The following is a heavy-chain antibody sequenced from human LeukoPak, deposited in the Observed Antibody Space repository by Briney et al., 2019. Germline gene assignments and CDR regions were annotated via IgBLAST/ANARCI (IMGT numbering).Heavy chain of an antibody. Sequence: ASVKVSCKASGYTFTSYGISWVRQAPGQGLEWMGWISAYNGNTNYAQKLQGRVTMTTDTSTSTAYMELRSLRSDDTAVYYCARAGVWYYDSSGPPLDYWGQGTLVTVSS. CDR1: GYTFTSYG. J-gene: IGHJ4*02. V-gene: IGHV1-18*01. CDR3: ARAGVWYYDSSGPPLDY. CDR2: ISAYNGNT. D-gene: IGHD3-22*01.